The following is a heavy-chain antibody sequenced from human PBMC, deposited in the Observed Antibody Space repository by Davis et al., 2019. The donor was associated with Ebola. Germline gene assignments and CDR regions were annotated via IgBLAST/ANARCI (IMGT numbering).Heavy chain of an antibody. CDR3: ARRSNSPFDY. CDR1: GGSIISSSFY. D-gene: IGHD6-6*01. J-gene: IGHJ4*02. Sequence: MPSETLSLTCTVSGGSIISSSFYFGWIRQPPGKGLEWIGEINHSGSTNYNPSLKSRVTISVDTSKKQFSLKLSSVTAADTAVYYCARRSNSPFDYWGQGTLVTVSS. V-gene: IGHV4-39*07. CDR2: INHSGST.